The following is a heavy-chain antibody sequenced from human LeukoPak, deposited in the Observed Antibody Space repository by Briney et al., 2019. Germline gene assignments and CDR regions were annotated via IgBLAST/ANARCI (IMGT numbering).Heavy chain of an antibody. J-gene: IGHJ4*02. CDR3: AREVAVTTYDY. Sequence: VSVKVSCKASGYTFTSYYMHWVRQAPGQGLEWMGIINPSGGSTSYAQKFQGRVTMTRDTSTSTVYMELSSLRSEDTAVYYCAREVAVTTYDYWGQGTLVTVSS. CDR1: GYTFTSYY. D-gene: IGHD4-17*01. V-gene: IGHV1-46*01. CDR2: INPSGGST.